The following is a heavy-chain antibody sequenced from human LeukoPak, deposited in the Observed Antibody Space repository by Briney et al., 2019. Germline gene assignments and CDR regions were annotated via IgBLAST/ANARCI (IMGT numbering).Heavy chain of an antibody. D-gene: IGHD6-13*01. Sequence: SETLSLTCAVSGYSISSGDYWGWIRQPPGKGLEWIGSILNSGSTYYSPSLKSRVTISVDTSKNQFSLKLSSVTAADTAVYYCARDVLAAAGNWGQGTLVTVSS. CDR3: ARDVLAAAGN. CDR1: GYSISSGDY. V-gene: IGHV4-38-2*02. J-gene: IGHJ4*02. CDR2: ILNSGST.